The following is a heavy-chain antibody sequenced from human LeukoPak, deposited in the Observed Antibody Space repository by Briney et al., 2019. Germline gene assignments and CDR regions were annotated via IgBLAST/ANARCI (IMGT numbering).Heavy chain of an antibody. CDR3: ARGQYDILTGLPLPDS. CDR2: ISSSSYTI. V-gene: IGHV3-48*01. D-gene: IGHD3-9*01. Sequence: GGSLRLSCAASGFTFDDHGMNWVRQAPGKGLEWVSYISSSSYTIYYADSVKGRFTISRDNAKNSLYLQMNSLRPEDTAVYYCARGQYDILTGLPLPDSWGQGTLVTVSS. CDR1: GFTFDDHG. J-gene: IGHJ4*02.